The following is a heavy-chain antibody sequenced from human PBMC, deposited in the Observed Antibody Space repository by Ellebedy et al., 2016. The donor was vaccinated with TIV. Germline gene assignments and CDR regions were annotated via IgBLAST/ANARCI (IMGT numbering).Heavy chain of an antibody. Sequence: KVSCXGSGYSFTSYWISWVRQMPGKGLEWMGRIDPSDSYTNYSPSFQGHVTISADKSISTAYLQWSSLKASDTAMYYCASLGTYGSGIDYWGQGTLVTVSS. D-gene: IGHD3-10*01. V-gene: IGHV5-10-1*01. CDR2: IDPSDSYT. J-gene: IGHJ4*02. CDR3: ASLGTYGSGIDY. CDR1: GYSFTSYW.